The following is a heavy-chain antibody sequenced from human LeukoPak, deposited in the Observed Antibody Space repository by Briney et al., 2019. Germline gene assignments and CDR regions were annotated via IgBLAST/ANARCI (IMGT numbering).Heavy chain of an antibody. J-gene: IGHJ4*02. CDR3: ARDRNDYGGNWDY. Sequence: PGGSLRLSCAASGFTFSTYAMSWVRQAPGKGLECVSAISGSGGTIYYADSVKGRFTISRDNSKNTLSLQMNSLRAEDTAVYYCARDRNDYGGNWDYWGQGTLVTVSS. V-gene: IGHV3-23*01. CDR2: ISGSGGTI. D-gene: IGHD4-23*01. CDR1: GFTFSTYA.